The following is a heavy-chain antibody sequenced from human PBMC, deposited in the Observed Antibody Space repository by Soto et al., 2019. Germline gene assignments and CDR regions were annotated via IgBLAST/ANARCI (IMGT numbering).Heavy chain of an antibody. CDR1: GFTLSSYA. CDR3: ARGPTIFGVGVDAFDI. V-gene: IGHV3-23*01. D-gene: IGHD3-3*01. Sequence: EVQMLESGGGLVQPGGSLRLSCAASGFTLSSYALSWVRQAPGKGLEWGSGISGSGDFTFDADSVRGRFTISRANSMNTLYLQMNSLRVEDTAVYYCARGPTIFGVGVDAFDIWGQGTMATVSS. J-gene: IGHJ3*02. CDR2: ISGSGDFT.